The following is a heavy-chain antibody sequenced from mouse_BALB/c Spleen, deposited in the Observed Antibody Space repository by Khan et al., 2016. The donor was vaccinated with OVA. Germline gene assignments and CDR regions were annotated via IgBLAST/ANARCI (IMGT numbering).Heavy chain of an antibody. CDR1: GYTFINYW. V-gene: IGHV1-7*01. CDR2: INPSTGYT. Sequence: QVQLQQSGAELAKPGASVKMSCKASGYTFINYWILWVKQRPGQGLEWIGYINPSTGYTEYNQNFKDKATLTADKSSSTAYMQLSSLTSEESAVYYCARRGLRWDFDYGGQGTTLTVSS. CDR3: ARRGLRWDFDY. J-gene: IGHJ2*01. D-gene: IGHD1-1*01.